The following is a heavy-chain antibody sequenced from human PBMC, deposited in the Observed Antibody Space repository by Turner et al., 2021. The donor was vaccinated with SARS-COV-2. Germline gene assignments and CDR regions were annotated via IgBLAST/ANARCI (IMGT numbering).Heavy chain of an antibody. J-gene: IGHJ5*02. CDR2: ISSSSSYI. Sequence: EVQLVESGGGLVKPWGSLRLSCAASGFTFSSYSMNWVRQAPGKGLEWVSSISSSSSYIYYADSMKGRFTISRDNAKNSLYLQMNSLRAEDTAVYYCARGTYYYDSSTYSGTNWFDPWGQGTLVTVSS. CDR1: GFTFSSYS. V-gene: IGHV3-21*01. CDR3: ARGTYYYDSSTYSGTNWFDP. D-gene: IGHD3-22*01.